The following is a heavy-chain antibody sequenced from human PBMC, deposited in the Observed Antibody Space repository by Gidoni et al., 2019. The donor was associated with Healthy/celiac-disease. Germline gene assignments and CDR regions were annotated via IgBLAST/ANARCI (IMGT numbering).Heavy chain of an antibody. CDR1: GFTLRSYE. J-gene: IGHJ4*02. CDR2: SSSSGSTI. D-gene: IGHD6-13*01. Sequence: EVQLVASGGGLVQPGGSLRLSCASYGFTLRSYEMHWVRQAPGKGLEWVSYSSSSGSTIYYADSVKGRFTISRDNAKNSLYLQMNSLRAEDTAVYYCAREGSSSWYGGFYYFDYWGQGTLVTVSS. V-gene: IGHV3-48*03. CDR3: AREGSSSWYGGFYYFDY.